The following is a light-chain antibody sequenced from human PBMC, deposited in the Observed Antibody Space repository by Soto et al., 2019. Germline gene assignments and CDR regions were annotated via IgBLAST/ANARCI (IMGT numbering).Light chain of an antibody. CDR3: HQYYTWPPYT. V-gene: IGKV3-15*01. CDR1: QSVSSN. J-gene: IGKJ1*01. CDR2: GAS. Sequence: EIVMTQSPATLSVSPGERATLSCRASQSVSSNIAWYQQKPGQAPRLLIYGASTRATGIPARFSGSGSGTEFTLIISSLQSEDFAVYYCHQYYTWPPYTFGQGTKVDIK.